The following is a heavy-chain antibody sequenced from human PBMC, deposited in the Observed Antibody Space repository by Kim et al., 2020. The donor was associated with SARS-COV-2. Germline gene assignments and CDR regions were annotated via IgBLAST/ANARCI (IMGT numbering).Heavy chain of an antibody. CDR2: ITSSSRYI. V-gene: IGHV3-21*01. D-gene: IGHD3-10*01. J-gene: IGHJ6*03. Sequence: GGSLRLSCGGSGFMFSAYSMHWVRQAPGKGLEWVSSITSSSRYIHYADSVKGRFAISRDNAKNSLYLEMNSLRAEDTGVYYCARDGSGSANKFFYYYMDLWRTGTTVTVSS. CDR3: ARDGSGSANKFFYYYMDL. CDR1: GFMFSAYS.